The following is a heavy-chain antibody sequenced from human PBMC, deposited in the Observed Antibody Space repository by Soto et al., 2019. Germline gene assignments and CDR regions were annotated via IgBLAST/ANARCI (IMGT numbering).Heavy chain of an antibody. D-gene: IGHD2-15*01. CDR3: VKVGVGCSGGSCYSGLYGMAV. V-gene: IGHV3-64D*06. CDR1: GFTFSSYA. J-gene: IGHJ6*01. Sequence: PGGSLRLSCSASGFTFSSYAMHWVRQAPGKGLEFVSAISSNGGSTYYADSVKGRFTISRDNSKNTLYLQMSSLRAEDTAVYYCVKVGVGCSGGSCYSGLYGMAVWGQGTTVTVSS. CDR2: ISSNGGST.